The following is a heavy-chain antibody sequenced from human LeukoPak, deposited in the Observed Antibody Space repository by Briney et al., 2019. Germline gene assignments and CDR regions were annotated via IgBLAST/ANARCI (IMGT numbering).Heavy chain of an antibody. V-gene: IGHV3-11*01. CDR3: ARDRLWFGDPLYFDY. CDR2: ISSSGSTI. J-gene: IGHJ4*02. D-gene: IGHD3-10*01. CDR1: GFTFSDYY. Sequence: PGGSLRLSCAASGFTFSDYYMSRIRQAPGKGLEWVPYISSSGSTIYYADSVKGRFTISRDNAKNSLYLQMNSLRAEDTAVYYCARDRLWFGDPLYFDYWGQGTLVTVSS.